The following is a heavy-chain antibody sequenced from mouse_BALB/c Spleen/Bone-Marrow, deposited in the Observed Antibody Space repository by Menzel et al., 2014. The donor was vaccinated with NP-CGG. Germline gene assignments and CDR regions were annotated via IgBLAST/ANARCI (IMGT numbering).Heavy chain of an antibody. V-gene: IGHV14-3*02. CDR2: IDPANGNT. CDR1: GFNIKDTY. Sequence: EVQLQESGAVLVTPGASVKLSCTASGFNIKDTYMHWVKQRPEQGLEWIGRIDPANGNTKYDPKFQGKATITADTSSNTAYLQLSSLTSEDTAVYYCATYYRYDSRMAYWCQGTLVKVSA. CDR3: ATYYRYDSRMAY. J-gene: IGHJ3*01. D-gene: IGHD2-14*01.